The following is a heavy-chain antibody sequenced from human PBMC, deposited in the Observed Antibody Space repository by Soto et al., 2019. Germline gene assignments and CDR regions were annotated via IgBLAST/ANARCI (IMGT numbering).Heavy chain of an antibody. CDR2: IYYSGST. V-gene: IGHV4-31*03. J-gene: IGHJ3*02. CDR1: GGSISSGGYY. D-gene: IGHD2-15*01. Sequence: QVQLQESGPGLVKPSQTLSLTCTVYGGSISSGGYYWIWLRQHPGQGLEWIGYIYYSGSTYYNPSLRSRVTISVDTSKNQFSLKLSSVTAADTAVYYCARALGDSGAHSFAIWGQGTMVTVSS. CDR3: ARALGDSGAHSFAI.